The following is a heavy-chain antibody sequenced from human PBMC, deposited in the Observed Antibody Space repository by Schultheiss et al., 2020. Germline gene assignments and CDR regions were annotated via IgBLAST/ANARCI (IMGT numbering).Heavy chain of an antibody. J-gene: IGHJ1*01. CDR2: ISGSGGST. CDR1: GFTFSSYA. V-gene: IGHV3-23*01. Sequence: CGSLRLSCAASGFTFSSYAMSWVRQAPGKGLEWVSAISGSGGSTYYADSVKGRFTISRDNSKNTLYLQMNSLRAEDTAVYYCARGRAGMVARPFQHWGQGTLVTVSS. CDR3: ARGRAGMVARPFQH. D-gene: IGHD2-15*01.